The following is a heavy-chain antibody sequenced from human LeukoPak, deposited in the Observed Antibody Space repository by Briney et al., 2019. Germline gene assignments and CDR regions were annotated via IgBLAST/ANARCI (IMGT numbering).Heavy chain of an antibody. CDR1: GRSFSVYY. CDR3: ARIFTEHSTLRPFDY. CDR2: VNHSGST. D-gene: IGHD6-6*01. V-gene: IGHV4-34*01. J-gene: IGHJ4*02. Sequence: SETLSLTCAVRGRSFSVYYCSWIPQPPGKGLEWIGKVNHSGSTNYNPSLKSRVTISVGTSKNQFSLRLNSVTAADTAVYYCARIFTEHSTLRPFDYWGQGTLVTVSS.